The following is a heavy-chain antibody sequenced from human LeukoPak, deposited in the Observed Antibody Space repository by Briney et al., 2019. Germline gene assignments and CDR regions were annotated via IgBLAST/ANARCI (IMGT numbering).Heavy chain of an antibody. D-gene: IGHD3-3*01. CDR1: GYTFTGYY. V-gene: IGHV1-2*06. J-gene: IGHJ4*02. CDR2: INPNSGGT. CDR3: ARARSPIFGVVALYYFDY. Sequence: GASVKVSCKASGYTFTGYYMHWVRQAPGQGLEWMGRINPNSGGTNYAQKFQGRVTMTRDTSISTAYMELSRLRSDDTAVYYCARARSPIFGVVALYYFDYWGQGTLVTVPS.